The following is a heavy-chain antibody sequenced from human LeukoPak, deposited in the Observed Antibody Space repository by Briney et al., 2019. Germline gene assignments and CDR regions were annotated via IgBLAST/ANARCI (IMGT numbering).Heavy chain of an antibody. D-gene: IGHD5-24*01. CDR1: GYTFAGYP. V-gene: IGHV1-2*06. CDR2: IHPNSGDT. Sequence: ASVKVSCKASGYTFAGYPIHWVRQVPGQGLEWIGRIHPNSGDTYYAQKFQGRVTMTRDTSINTAYMDLSRLTSHDTAVFYCARDGNNWSSLHSSSQGTLVTVSS. CDR3: ARDGNNWSSLHS. J-gene: IGHJ5*01.